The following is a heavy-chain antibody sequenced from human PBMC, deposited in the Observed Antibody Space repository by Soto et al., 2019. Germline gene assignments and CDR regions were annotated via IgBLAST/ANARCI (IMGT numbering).Heavy chain of an antibody. J-gene: IGHJ2*01. V-gene: IGHV1-69*06. CDR2: IIPIFGTA. D-gene: IGHD3-22*01. CDR3: ARDRGRYYDSSGYYYVGYFDL. Sequence: GASVKVSCKASGGTFSSYAIGWVRQAPGQGLEWMGGIIPIFGTANYAQKFQGRVTITADKSTSTAYMELSSLRSEDTAVYYCARDRGRYYDSSGYYYVGYFDLWGRGTLVTVSS. CDR1: GGTFSSYA.